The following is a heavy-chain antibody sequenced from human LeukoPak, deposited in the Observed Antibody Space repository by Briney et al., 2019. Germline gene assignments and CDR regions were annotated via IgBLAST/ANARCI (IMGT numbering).Heavy chain of an antibody. CDR2: ISSSSSYI. V-gene: IGHV3-21*01. J-gene: IGHJ5*02. Sequence: GGSLRLSCAASGFTFSSYSMNWVRQAPGKGLEWASSISSSSSYIYYADSVKGRFTISRDNAKNSLYLQMNSLRVEDTAFYYCVREGGDGSSSWYEGFVNGFDPWGQGTLVTVSS. CDR1: GFTFSSYS. D-gene: IGHD6-13*01. CDR3: VREGGDGSSSWYEGFVNGFDP.